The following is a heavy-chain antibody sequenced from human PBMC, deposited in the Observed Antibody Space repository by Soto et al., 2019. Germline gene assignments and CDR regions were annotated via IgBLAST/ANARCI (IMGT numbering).Heavy chain of an antibody. CDR2: ISSSSGST. V-gene: IGHV3-23*01. CDR3: AKVGSERYSGQHSDY. Sequence: EVQLLESGGGLVQPGGSLRLSCAASGFTFSNYAMNWVRQAPGKGLEWVSTISSSSGSTYYADSVKGRFTISRDNSKNFLYLQMNSLSGADTAVYYCAKVGSERYSGQHSDYWGQGTLVTIFS. CDR1: GFTFSNYA. J-gene: IGHJ4*02. D-gene: IGHD5-12*01.